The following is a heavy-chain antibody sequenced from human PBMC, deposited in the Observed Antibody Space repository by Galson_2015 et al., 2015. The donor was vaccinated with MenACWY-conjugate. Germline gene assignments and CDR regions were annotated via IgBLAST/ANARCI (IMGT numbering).Heavy chain of an antibody. D-gene: IGHD1-26*01. V-gene: IGHV1-18*04. CDR1: GYTFNTYG. CDR2: ISAYSVDS. CDR3: VRDRKSYVTTPTCPYFAS. Sequence: SVKVSCKASGYTFNTYGIIWGRQAPGQGLEWLAWISAYSVDSSSGRKLQGRVTMTTEKSTSKAYMELRGQTSDDTAVYYCVRDRKSYVTTPTCPYFASWGQRTLVTVSS. J-gene: IGHJ4*02.